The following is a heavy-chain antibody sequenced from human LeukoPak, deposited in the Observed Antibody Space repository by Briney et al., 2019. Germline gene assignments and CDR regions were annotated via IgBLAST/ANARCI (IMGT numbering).Heavy chain of an antibody. Sequence: PGGSLRLSCAASGFXFSDYYMTWIRQAPGKGREWVSDISGGSSYTNYADSVKGRFTISRDNAKNSLYLQMNSLRAEDTAVYYCASRGDTSGYYYFDYWGQGTLVTVSS. CDR3: ASRGDTSGYYYFDY. CDR1: GFXFSDYY. D-gene: IGHD3-22*01. CDR2: ISGGSSYT. V-gene: IGHV3-11*03. J-gene: IGHJ4*02.